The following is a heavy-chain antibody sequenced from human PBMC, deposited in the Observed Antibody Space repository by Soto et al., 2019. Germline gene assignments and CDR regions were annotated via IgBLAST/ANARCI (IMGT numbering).Heavy chain of an antibody. CDR1: EFTVSSYY. CDR3: ARGSGYIDY. J-gene: IGHJ4*02. V-gene: IGHV3-74*01. Sequence: PVGSLRLSCVASEFTVSSYYMSCVRQAPGKGLVWVSRINSDGSSTTYADSVKGRFTISRDNAKNTLYMQLSSLRAEDTAVYYCARGSGYIDYWGQGALVTVSS. CDR2: INSDGSST. D-gene: IGHD3-16*02.